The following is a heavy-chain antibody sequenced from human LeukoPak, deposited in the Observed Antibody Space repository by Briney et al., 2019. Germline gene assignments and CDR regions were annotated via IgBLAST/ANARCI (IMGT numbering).Heavy chain of an antibody. Sequence: LPGGSLRLSCVASGFTFNSHAMHWVRQAPGKGLEWVAVISDDGNNKYYADSVKGRFIISRDNSKSTLYLQMTSLRPEDTAVYYCARVDDLDAFDIWGQGTMVTVSS. CDR3: ARVDDLDAFDI. CDR1: GFTFNSHA. D-gene: IGHD2-2*03. CDR2: ISDDGNNK. J-gene: IGHJ3*02. V-gene: IGHV3-30*04.